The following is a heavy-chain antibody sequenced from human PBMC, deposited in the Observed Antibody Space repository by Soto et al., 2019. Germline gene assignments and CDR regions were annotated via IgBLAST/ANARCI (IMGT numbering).Heavy chain of an antibody. Sequence: QVQLQQWGAGLLKPSETLSLTCAVYGGSFSPYFWSWIRQPPGKWLEWIGEINHSGSTNYNPSLTRRATLSADTSKNQVSLQLTAVTAADTAVYYCARLASGWQYYYFDFWGRGTPVTFSS. J-gene: IGHJ2*01. D-gene: IGHD6-19*01. V-gene: IGHV4-34*01. CDR3: ARLASGWQYYYFDF. CDR2: INHSGST. CDR1: GGSFSPYF.